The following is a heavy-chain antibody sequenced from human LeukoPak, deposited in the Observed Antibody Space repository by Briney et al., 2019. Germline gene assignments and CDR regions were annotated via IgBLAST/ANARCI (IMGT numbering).Heavy chain of an antibody. D-gene: IGHD3-10*01. J-gene: IGHJ6*04. V-gene: IGHV4-38-2*01. CDR1: GYSISSGYY. CDR3: ARCGSGSYYTYYYYGMDV. CDR2: IYHSGST. Sequence: SETLSLTCAVSGYSISSGYYWGWIRQPPGKGLEWIGSIYHSGSTYCNPSLKSRVTISVDTSKNQFSLKLSSVTAADTAVYYCARCGSGSYYTYYYYGMDVWGKGTTVTVSS.